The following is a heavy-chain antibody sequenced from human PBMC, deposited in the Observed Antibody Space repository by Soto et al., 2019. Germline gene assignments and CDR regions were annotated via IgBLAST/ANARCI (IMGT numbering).Heavy chain of an antibody. CDR3: ARAARLAARPPPYYYYYMDV. J-gene: IGHJ6*03. CDR2: ISSSSSTI. V-gene: IGHV3-48*01. Sequence: GGSLRLSCAASGFTFSSYSMNWVRQAPGKGLEWVSYISSSSSTIYYADSVKGRFTISRDNAKNSLYLQMNSLRAEDTAMYYWARAARLAARPPPYYYYYMDVGAKGPTVPVPS. CDR1: GFTFSSYS. D-gene: IGHD6-6*01.